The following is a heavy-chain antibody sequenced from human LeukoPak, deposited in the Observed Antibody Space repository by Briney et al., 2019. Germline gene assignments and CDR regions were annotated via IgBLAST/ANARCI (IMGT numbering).Heavy chain of an antibody. CDR2: TSDYSGDT. Sequence: ASVKVSCKASGYTFSNYRISWVRQAPGQGLEWMGWTSDYSGDTKYAQKFQGRVTMTTDTSTSTAYMELRSLRSDDTALYYCARIESSGWPHTFDLWGRGTLVTVSS. V-gene: IGHV1-18*01. CDR1: GYTFSNYR. D-gene: IGHD6-19*01. J-gene: IGHJ2*01. CDR3: ARIESSGWPHTFDL.